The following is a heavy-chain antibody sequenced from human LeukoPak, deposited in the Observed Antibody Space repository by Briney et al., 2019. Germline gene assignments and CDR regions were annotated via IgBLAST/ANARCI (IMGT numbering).Heavy chain of an antibody. D-gene: IGHD6-19*01. CDR1: GGTFSSYA. V-gene: IGHV1-69*05. CDR2: IIPIFGTA. J-gene: IGHJ4*02. CDR3: ARASGYSSGWYDYFDY. Sequence: SSVKVSCKASGGTFSSYAISWVRQAPGQGLEWMGRIIPIFGTANYAQKFQGRVTITTDESTSTACMELSSLRSEDTAVYYCARASGYSSGWYDYFDYWGQGTLVTVSS.